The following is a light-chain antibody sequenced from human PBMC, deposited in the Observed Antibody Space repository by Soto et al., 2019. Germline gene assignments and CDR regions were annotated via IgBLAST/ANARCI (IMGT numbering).Light chain of an antibody. V-gene: IGKV3-15*01. Sequence: EIVMTQSPATLSVSPGERATLSCRASQSVSSNLAWYQQKPGQAPRLLIYGASTRATGIPARFSGSGSGTEFTLTISSLQPEDFATYYCQQLNSYPHTFGGGTKVDIK. CDR1: QSVSSN. J-gene: IGKJ4*02. CDR3: QQLNSYPHT. CDR2: GAS.